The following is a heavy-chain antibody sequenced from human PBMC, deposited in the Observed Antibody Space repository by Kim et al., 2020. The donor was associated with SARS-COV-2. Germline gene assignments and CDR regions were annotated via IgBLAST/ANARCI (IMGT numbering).Heavy chain of an antibody. Sequence: GGSLRLSCAASGFTFGDYAMHWVRQAPGKGLEWVSGISWNSGSIGYADSVKGRFTISRDNAKNSLYLQMNSLRAEDTALYYCAKVMGGYYDSSGYYDAFDIWGQGTMVTVSS. CDR1: GFTFGDYA. CDR2: ISWNSGSI. CDR3: AKVMGGYYDSSGYYDAFDI. J-gene: IGHJ3*02. D-gene: IGHD3-22*01. V-gene: IGHV3-9*01.